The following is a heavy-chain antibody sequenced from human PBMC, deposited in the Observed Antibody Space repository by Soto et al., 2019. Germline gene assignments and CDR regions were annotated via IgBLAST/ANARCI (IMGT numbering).Heavy chain of an antibody. CDR1: GLTFNIHW. CDR3: AAGSGY. V-gene: IGHV3-7*03. CDR2: IKQDGSEE. J-gene: IGHJ4*02. Sequence: AGGSLRLSCTVSGLTFNIHWMTWVRQAPGKGLEWVANIKQDGSEENYEDSVKGRFTISRNNAENSLYLQMNSLRVEDTAVYYCAAGSGYWGQGTLVTVSS. D-gene: IGHD2-15*01.